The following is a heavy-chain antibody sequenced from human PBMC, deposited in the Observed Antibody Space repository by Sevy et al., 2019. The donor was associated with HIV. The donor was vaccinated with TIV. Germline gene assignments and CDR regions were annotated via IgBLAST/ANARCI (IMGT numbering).Heavy chain of an antibody. CDR1: GYSISSGFY. CDR2: MYHTGCA. Sequence: SETLSLKCSVSGYSISSGFYWGWIRQSPGEGLEWSGSMYHTGCAFYTTSLKRRVTISLDTSKNQFSLKLTSMTAADTAIYYCARIGGSHRYFDNWGQGTLVTVSS. D-gene: IGHD3-16*01. J-gene: IGHJ4*02. CDR3: ARIGGSHRYFDN. V-gene: IGHV4-38-2*01.